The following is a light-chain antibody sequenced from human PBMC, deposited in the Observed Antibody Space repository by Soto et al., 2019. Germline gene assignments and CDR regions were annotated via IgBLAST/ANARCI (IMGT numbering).Light chain of an antibody. V-gene: IGLV1-47*01. Sequence: QSVLTQPPSASGTPGQRVTISCSGSSSNIGSNYVYWYQQLPGTAPKLLIYRNNQRPSGVPDRFSGSKSGTSASLAISGLRSEDEADYYCAAWDDSLSGNWVFGGGTKLPS. J-gene: IGLJ3*02. CDR1: SSNIGSNY. CDR2: RNN. CDR3: AAWDDSLSGNWV.